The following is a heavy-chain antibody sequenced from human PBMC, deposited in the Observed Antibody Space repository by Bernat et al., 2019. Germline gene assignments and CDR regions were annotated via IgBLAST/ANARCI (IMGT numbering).Heavy chain of an antibody. V-gene: IGHV3-7*01. Sequence: DVQLVESGGGLVQPGGSLRLSCASSGFTFSHYWISWVRQAPGKGLEWVANIKEDVREKYYVDSVKGRITSSRDKAKNSLYLQMNSLRAEDTAVYFCGRDNYDTSPLDYWGQGTLVSVSS. CDR3: GRDNYDTSPLDY. J-gene: IGHJ4*02. CDR2: IKEDVREK. D-gene: IGHD3-22*01. CDR1: GFTFSHYW.